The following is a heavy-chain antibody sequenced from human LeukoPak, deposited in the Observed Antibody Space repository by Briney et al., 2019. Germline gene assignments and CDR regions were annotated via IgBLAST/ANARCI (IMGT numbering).Heavy chain of an antibody. CDR1: GYSISSGYY. D-gene: IGHD6-13*01. J-gene: IGHJ2*01. CDR3: ARLPYSSSCAYWYFDL. Sequence: PSETLSLTCAVSGYSISSGYYWGWIRQPPGKGLEWIGSIYHSGSTYYNPSLKSRVTISVDTSKNQFSLKLSSVTAADTAVYYCARLPYSSSCAYWYFDLWGRGTLVTVSS. V-gene: IGHV4-38-2*01. CDR2: IYHSGST.